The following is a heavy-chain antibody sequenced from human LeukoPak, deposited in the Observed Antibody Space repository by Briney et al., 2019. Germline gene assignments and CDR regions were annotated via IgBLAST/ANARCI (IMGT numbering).Heavy chain of an antibody. V-gene: IGHV3-23*01. CDR2: ISGSGGST. J-gene: IGHJ3*02. CDR1: GFTFSSYA. D-gene: IGHD3-9*01. Sequence: PGGSLRLSCAASGFTFSSYAMRWVRQAPGKGLEWVSAISGSGGSTYYADSVKGRFTISRDNSKNTLYLQMNSLRAEDTAVYYCAKPCYDILTGYVQDAFDIWGQGTMVTVSS. CDR3: AKPCYDILTGYVQDAFDI.